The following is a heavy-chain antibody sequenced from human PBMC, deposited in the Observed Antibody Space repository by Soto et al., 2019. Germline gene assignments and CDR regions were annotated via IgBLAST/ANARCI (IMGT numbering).Heavy chain of an antibody. J-gene: IGHJ3*02. CDR3: ARAGSASSVGAFDI. Sequence: EVQLVESGGGLVKPGGSLRLSCAASGFTFSSYSMNWVRQAPGKGLEWVSSISSSSSYIYYADSVKGRFTISRDNAKNSLYLQMNSRRAEDTAVYYCARAGSASSVGAFDIWGQGTMVTVSS. CDR2: ISSSSSYI. D-gene: IGHD3-10*01. V-gene: IGHV3-21*01. CDR1: GFTFSSYS.